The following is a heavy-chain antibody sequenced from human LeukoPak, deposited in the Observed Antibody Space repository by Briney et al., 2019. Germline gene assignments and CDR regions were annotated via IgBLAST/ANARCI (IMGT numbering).Heavy chain of an antibody. D-gene: IGHD6-13*01. CDR2: ISSSSSYI. CDR1: GFTFSSYS. V-gene: IGHV3-21*01. Sequence: GGSLRLSCAASGFTFSSYSMNWVRQAPGKGLEWVSSISSSSSYIYYADSVKGRFTISRDNAKNSLYLQVNSLTAEDTAIYYCARIGYSSSSTDYWGQGTLVTVSS. J-gene: IGHJ4*02. CDR3: ARIGYSSSSTDY.